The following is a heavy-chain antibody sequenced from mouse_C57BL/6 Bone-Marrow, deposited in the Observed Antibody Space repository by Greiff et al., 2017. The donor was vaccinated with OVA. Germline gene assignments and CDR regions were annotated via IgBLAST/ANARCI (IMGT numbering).Heavy chain of an antibody. Sequence: VQLKESGPELVKPGASVKISCTASGYSFTGYYMNWVKQRPAKSLEWIGEINPSTGGTTYNQKFKAKATLTVDKSSSTAYMQLKSLTSEDSAVYYWAVPSRGFAYWGQGTLVTVSA. V-gene: IGHV1-42*01. D-gene: IGHD5-1*01. CDR2: INPSTGGT. CDR1: GYSFTGYY. CDR3: AVPSRGFAY. J-gene: IGHJ3*01.